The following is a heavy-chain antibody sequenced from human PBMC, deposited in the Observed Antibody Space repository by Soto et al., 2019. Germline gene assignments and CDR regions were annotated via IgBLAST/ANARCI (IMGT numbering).Heavy chain of an antibody. V-gene: IGHV4-39*02. J-gene: IGHJ4*02. CDR1: GVSISSSDYY. Sequence: LSLTCNVSGVSISSSDYYWAWIRQPPGKGLEWIGSIDYNGVTYSNPSLKGRVTISKDTSKNKFSLQVTSVTVADTAFYYCGRVLVAATRHTGPEYWGQGTQVTVSS. CDR3: GRVLVAATRHTGPEY. D-gene: IGHD2-15*01. CDR2: IDYNGVT.